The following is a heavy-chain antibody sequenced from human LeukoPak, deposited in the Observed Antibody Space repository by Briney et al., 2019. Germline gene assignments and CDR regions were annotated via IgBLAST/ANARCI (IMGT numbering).Heavy chain of an antibody. V-gene: IGHV3-23*01. CDR2: ISGGGGST. Sequence: PGGSLRLSCAASGFTFSSYAMSWVRQAPGKGVEWVSTISGGGGSTYYADSVKGRFTISRDNSKNTLYLQMNSLRAEDTALYYCALRGLVTTYYFDYWGQGTLVTVSS. J-gene: IGHJ4*02. D-gene: IGHD3-9*01. CDR3: ALRGLVTTYYFDY. CDR1: GFTFSSYA.